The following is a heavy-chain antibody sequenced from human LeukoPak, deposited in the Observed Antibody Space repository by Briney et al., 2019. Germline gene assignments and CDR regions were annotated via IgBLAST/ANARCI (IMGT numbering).Heavy chain of an antibody. CDR3: ARDSRYYDFS. D-gene: IGHD3-3*01. CDR2: IYYSGST. V-gene: IGHV4-39*07. CDR1: GGSISSSSYY. J-gene: IGHJ5*02. Sequence: SETLSLTCTVSGGSISSSSYYWGWIRQPPGKGLEWIGSIYYSGSTYYNPSLKSRVTISVDTSKNQFSLKLSSVTAADTAVYYCARDSRYYDFSWGQGTLVTVSS.